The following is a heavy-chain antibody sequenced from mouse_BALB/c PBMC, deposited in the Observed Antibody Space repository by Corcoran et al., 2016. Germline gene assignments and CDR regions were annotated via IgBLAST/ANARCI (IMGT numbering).Heavy chain of an antibody. D-gene: IGHD2-3*01. CDR3: SRSYEYYFDY. V-gene: IGHV8-5*01. Sequence: QVTLKESGPGILTPSQTLSLTCSFSGFTLSTSDMGVGWIRQPSGKGLEWPAHIWWYDDKYYNPTLKSQLTISKDTSRNQVFLKITSVDTADTATDYCSRSYEYYFDYWGQGTTLTVSS. J-gene: IGHJ2*01. CDR1: GFTLSTSDMG. CDR2: IWWYDDK.